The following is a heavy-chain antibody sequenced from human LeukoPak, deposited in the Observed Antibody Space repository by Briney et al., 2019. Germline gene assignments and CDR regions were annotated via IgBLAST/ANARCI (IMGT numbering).Heavy chain of an antibody. CDR1: GGSISSGSYY. J-gene: IGHJ5*02. V-gene: IGHV4-61*02. CDR3: ARGNSGYAKALYWFDP. Sequence: SETLSLTCTVSGGSISSGSYYWSWIRQPAGKGLEWIGRIYTSGSTNYNPSLKSRVTISVDTSKNQFSLKLSSVTAADTAVYYCARGNSGYAKALYWFDPWGQGTLVTVSS. D-gene: IGHD5-12*01. CDR2: IYTSGST.